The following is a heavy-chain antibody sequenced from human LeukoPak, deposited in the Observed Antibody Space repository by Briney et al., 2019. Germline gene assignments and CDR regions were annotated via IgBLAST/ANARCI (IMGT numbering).Heavy chain of an antibody. J-gene: IGHJ3*02. V-gene: IGHV4-59*01. CDR2: IYYSGST. CDR3: VTQLHAFDI. Sequence: SETLSLTCTVSGGSISSYYWSWIRQPPGKGLEWIGYIYYSGSTNYNPSLKSRVTISVDTSKNQFSLKLSSVTAADTAVYYCVTQLHAFDIWGQGTMVTVSS. CDR1: GGSISSYY. D-gene: IGHD2-2*01.